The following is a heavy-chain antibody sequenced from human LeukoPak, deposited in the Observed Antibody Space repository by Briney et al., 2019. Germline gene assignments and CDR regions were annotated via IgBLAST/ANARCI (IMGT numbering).Heavy chain of an antibody. Sequence: SETLSLTCTVSGGSISSGSYYWSWIRQPAGKGLEWIGRIYTSGSTNYNPSLKSRVTISVDTSKNQFSLKLSSVTAADTAVYYCARSLDSSGYYGDYWGQGTLVTVSS. V-gene: IGHV4-61*02. CDR2: IYTSGST. D-gene: IGHD3-22*01. CDR3: ARSLDSSGYYGDY. CDR1: GGSISSGSYY. J-gene: IGHJ4*02.